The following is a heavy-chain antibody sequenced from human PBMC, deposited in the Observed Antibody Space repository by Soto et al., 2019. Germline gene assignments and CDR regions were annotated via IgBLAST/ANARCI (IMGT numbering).Heavy chain of an antibody. CDR3: AQNGRDISAV. CDR2: IYYSGST. CDR1: GGSISSSSYY. Sequence: SETLSLTCTVSGGSISSSSYYWGWIRQPPGKGLEWIGSIYYSGSTYYNPSLKSRVTISVDASKNQFSLKLSSVTAADTAFYFCAQNGRDISAVSGQGTTVTVSS. D-gene: IGHD1-1*01. V-gene: IGHV4-39*07. J-gene: IGHJ6*02.